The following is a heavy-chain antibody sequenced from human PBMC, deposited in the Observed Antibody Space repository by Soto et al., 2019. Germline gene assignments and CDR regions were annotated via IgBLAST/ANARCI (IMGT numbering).Heavy chain of an antibody. Sequence: ETLSLTCTVSGCSISSSSYSWGWIHQPPGKGPEWIGTFYYGGSTYYNPSLKSRVTISVDTTKNQFFLKLNSVTAADTAVYYCARLQGYCIDIRCSDHYALDVWGQGTTVTVSS. CDR2: FYYGGST. J-gene: IGHJ6*02. CDR3: ARLQGYCIDIRCSDHYALDV. D-gene: IGHD2-15*01. V-gene: IGHV4-39*01. CDR1: GCSISSSSYS.